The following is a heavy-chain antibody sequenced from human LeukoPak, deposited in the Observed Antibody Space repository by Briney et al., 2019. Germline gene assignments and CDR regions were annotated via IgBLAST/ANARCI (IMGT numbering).Heavy chain of an antibody. CDR1: GFTFSSYA. Sequence: TGRSLRLSCAASGFTFSSYAMHWVRQAPGKGLEWVAVISYDGSNKYYADSVKGRFTISRDNSKNTLYLQMNSLRAEDTAVYYCAREEVVNSEYFKHWGQGTLVTVSS. CDR3: AREEVVNSEYFKH. V-gene: IGHV3-30*04. J-gene: IGHJ1*01. CDR2: ISYDGSNK.